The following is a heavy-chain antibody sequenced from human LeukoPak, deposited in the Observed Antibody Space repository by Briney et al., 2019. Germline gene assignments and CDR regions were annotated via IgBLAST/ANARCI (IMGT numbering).Heavy chain of an antibody. CDR2: IYTSGST. J-gene: IGHJ4*02. Sequence: PSETLSLTCTVSGGSISSGSYYWSWIRQPAGKGLEWIGRIYTSGSTSYNPSLKSRVTISVDTSKNQFSLKLSSVTAADTAVYYCARGDLGYCSSTSCYRRGGFDYWGQGTLVTVSS. V-gene: IGHV4-61*02. CDR3: ARGDLGYCSSTSCYRRGGFDY. D-gene: IGHD2-2*02. CDR1: GGSISSGSYY.